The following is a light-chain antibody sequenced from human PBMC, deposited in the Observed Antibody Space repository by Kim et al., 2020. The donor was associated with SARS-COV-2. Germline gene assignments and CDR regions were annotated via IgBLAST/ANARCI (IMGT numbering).Light chain of an antibody. Sequence: ALGQTVRITCQGNSLRNYYTVWSQQKPGQATVVVIYGKNNRPSGIPDRFSGSSSGDTASLTITGAQAEDEAVYYCNSRDTSGHLWVFGGGTQLTVL. CDR1: SLRNYY. CDR2: GKN. J-gene: IGLJ3*02. CDR3: NSRDTSGHLWV. V-gene: IGLV3-19*01.